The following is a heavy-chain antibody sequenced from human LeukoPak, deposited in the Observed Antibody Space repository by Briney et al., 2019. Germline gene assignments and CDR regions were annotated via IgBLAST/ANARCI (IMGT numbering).Heavy chain of an antibody. CDR2: IIPIFGTA. J-gene: IGHJ6*03. D-gene: IGHD2-15*01. CDR3: AGHTQDIVVVVAETGYYYYYYMDV. CDR1: GGTFSSYA. Sequence: GSSVKVSCKASGGTFSSYAISWVRQAPGQGLEWMGGIIPIFGTANYAQKFQGRVTITTDESTSTAYMELSSLRSEDTAVYYCAGHTQDIVVVVAETGYYYYYYMDVWGKGTTVTVSS. V-gene: IGHV1-69*05.